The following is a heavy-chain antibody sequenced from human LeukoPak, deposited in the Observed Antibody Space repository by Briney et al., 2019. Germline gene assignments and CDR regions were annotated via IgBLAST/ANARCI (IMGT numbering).Heavy chain of an antibody. CDR2: IDAGATST. D-gene: IGHD3-3*01. V-gene: IGHV3-48*03. CDR1: GFPVNKYE. CDR3: VRGRVRRFTKYFDS. J-gene: IGHJ4*02. Sequence: PGGSLRLSCAASGFPVNKYEMHWVRQAPGKSPEWVSYIDAGATSTNYADSVWGRFTISRDNDQNSLHLQMNSLRAEDTAVYYCVRGRVRRFTKYFDSWGQRVLVTVYS.